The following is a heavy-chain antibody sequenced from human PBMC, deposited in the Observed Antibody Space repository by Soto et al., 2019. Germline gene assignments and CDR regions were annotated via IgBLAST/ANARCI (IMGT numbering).Heavy chain of an antibody. CDR3: ARDPDGDYDLNGMDV. Sequence: QVQVVQSGAEVKKPGASVKVSCKASGYTFTNYYMHWVRQAPGQGLEWMGIINPYSGSTIYAQKFQDRGTMTRDTSTSTVYMELSSLRSEDTAVYYCARDPDGDYDLNGMDVWGQGTTVTVSS. D-gene: IGHD4-17*01. J-gene: IGHJ6*02. CDR2: INPYSGST. V-gene: IGHV1-46*01. CDR1: GYTFTNYY.